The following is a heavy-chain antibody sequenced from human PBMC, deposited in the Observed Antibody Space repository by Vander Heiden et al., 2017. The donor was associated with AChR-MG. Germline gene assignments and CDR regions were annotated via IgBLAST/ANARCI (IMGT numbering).Heavy chain of an antibody. Sequence: QVQLVEPGGGLVKPGGSLRRSCAASGFTFSDYYMSWIRQAPGKGLEWVSCISSSGSTIYYADSVKGRFTISRDNAKNSLYLQMNSLRAEDTAVYYCARERAVAGYYYYYMDVWGKGTTVTVSS. CDR2: ISSSGSTI. D-gene: IGHD6-19*01. CDR1: GFTFSDYY. J-gene: IGHJ6*03. V-gene: IGHV3-11*01. CDR3: ARERAVAGYYYYYMDV.